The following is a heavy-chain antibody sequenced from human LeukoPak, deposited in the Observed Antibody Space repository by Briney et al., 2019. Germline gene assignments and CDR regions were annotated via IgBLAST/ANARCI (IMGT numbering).Heavy chain of an antibody. CDR1: GYTFTRYY. D-gene: IGHD4-11*01. J-gene: IGHJ6*02. V-gene: IGHV1-46*01. CDR3: ARDPSKYLYYYYGMDV. Sequence: GASVTVSCQASGYTFTRYYMHWVRQAPGQGLEWMGIINPSGGSTRYAQKFQGRVTMTRDTSTSTVYMELSSLRSEDTAVDYCARDPSKYLYYYYGMDVWGQGTTVTVSS. CDR2: INPSGGST.